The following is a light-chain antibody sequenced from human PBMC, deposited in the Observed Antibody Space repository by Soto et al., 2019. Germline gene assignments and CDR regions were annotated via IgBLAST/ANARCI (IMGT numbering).Light chain of an antibody. J-gene: IGLJ2*01. V-gene: IGLV2-14*01. CDR2: DVS. CDR3: SSYAASNNLGV. Sequence: QSALTQPASVSGSPGQSITISCIGTSSDVGGYNYVSWYQQHPGKAPKLMIYDVSNRPSGVSNRFSGSKSGNTASLTISGLQAEDEADYYCSSYAASNNLGVFGGGTQLTVL. CDR1: SSDVGGYNY.